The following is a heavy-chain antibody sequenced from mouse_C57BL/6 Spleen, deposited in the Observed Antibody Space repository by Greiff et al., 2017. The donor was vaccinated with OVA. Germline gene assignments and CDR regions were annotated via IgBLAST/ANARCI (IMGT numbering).Heavy chain of an antibody. D-gene: IGHD2-4*01. Sequence: VQLQQSGPGMVKPSQSLSLTCTVTGYSITSGYDWHWIRHFPGNKLEWMGYISYSGSTNYNPSLKSRISITHDTSKNHFFLKLNSVTTEDTATYYCAREGDYDDGFDYWGQGTTLTVSS. V-gene: IGHV3-1*01. CDR3: AREGDYDDGFDY. J-gene: IGHJ2*01. CDR2: ISYSGST. CDR1: GYSITSGYD.